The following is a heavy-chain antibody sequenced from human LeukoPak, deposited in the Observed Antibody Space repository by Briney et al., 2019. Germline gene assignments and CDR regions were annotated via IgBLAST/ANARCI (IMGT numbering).Heavy chain of an antibody. CDR1: GGSISSYY. D-gene: IGHD5/OR15-5a*01. V-gene: IGHV4-59*08. Sequence: PSETLSLTCTVSGGSISSYYWSWIRQPPGKGLEWIGYIYYSGSTNYNPSLKSRVTISVDTSKNQFSLKLSSVTAADTAVYYCARHSLRRWNWFDPWGQGTLVTVSS. CDR2: IYYSGST. J-gene: IGHJ5*02. CDR3: ARHSLRRWNWFDP.